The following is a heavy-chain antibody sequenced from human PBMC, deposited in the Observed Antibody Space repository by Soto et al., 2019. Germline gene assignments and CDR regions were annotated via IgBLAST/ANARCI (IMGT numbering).Heavy chain of an antibody. CDR3: ARGQYYSSGSAATSYFYFGIDV. J-gene: IGHJ6*02. V-gene: IGHV1-69*06. CDR2: IIPVFGNT. D-gene: IGHD3-10*01. CDR1: GRSFSSDG. Sequence: QLQLEQSGPEVKKPGSSVKVSCKASGRSFSSDGVSWVRQAPGQGLEWMGGIIPVFGNTKYVQRFQGRLTITSDKSTSTVYMEMSSLSSEATAVYFCARGQYYSSGSAATSYFYFGIDVWGQGTTVIVSS.